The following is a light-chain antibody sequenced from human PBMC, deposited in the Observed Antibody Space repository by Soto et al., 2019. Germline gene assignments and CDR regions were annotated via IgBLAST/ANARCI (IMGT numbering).Light chain of an antibody. J-gene: IGKJ5*01. CDR1: ESISVN. CDR2: GAS. V-gene: IGKV3D-15*01. CDR3: QQYGSSHT. Sequence: EIVMTQSPATLSVSPGERATLSCRASESISVNLAWYQQKPGQAPRLLIFGASTRATGIPDRFSGSGAGAYFNLTISRLEPADFGVYYCQQYGSSHTFGQGTRLEIK.